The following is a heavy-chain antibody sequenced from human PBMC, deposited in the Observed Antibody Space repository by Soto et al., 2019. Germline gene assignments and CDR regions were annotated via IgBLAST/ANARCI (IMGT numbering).Heavy chain of an antibody. V-gene: IGHV4-39*01. CDR1: GGSISSSSYY. D-gene: IGHD5-12*01. CDR2: IYYSGST. J-gene: IGHJ4*02. CDR3: ASQDIVATINGPYSYFDY. Sequence: SETLSLTCTVSGGSISSSSYYWGWIRQPPGKGLEWIGSIYYSGSTYYNPSLKSRVTISVDTSMYQFSLKLSSVTAADTAVYYCASQDIVATINGPYSYFDYWGQGTLVTVSS.